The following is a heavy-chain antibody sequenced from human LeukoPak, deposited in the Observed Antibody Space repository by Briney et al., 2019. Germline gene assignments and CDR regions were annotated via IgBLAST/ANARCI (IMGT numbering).Heavy chain of an antibody. Sequence: ESGPTLVNPTQTLTLTCTFSGFSLSTSGVGVGWIRQPPGKALEWLALIYWNDDKRYSPSLKSRLTITKDTSKNQVVLTMTNMDPVDTATYYCAHAISGYATQYYFDYWGQGTLVTVSS. J-gene: IGHJ4*02. CDR1: GFSLSTSGVG. D-gene: IGHD5-12*01. V-gene: IGHV2-5*01. CDR3: AHAISGYATQYYFDY. CDR2: IYWNDDK.